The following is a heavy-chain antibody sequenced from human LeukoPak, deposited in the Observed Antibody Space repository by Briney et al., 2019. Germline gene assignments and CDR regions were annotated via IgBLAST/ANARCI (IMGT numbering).Heavy chain of an antibody. CDR3: ARSPLYSSGYFFDY. Sequence: GGSLRLSCAASGFTVSSNYMSWVRQAPGKGLEWVSVIYSGGSTYYADSVKGRFTISRDNSKNTPYLQMNSLRAEDTAVYYCARSPLYSSGYFFDYWGQGTLVTVSS. CDR2: IYSGGST. D-gene: IGHD6-19*01. CDR1: GFTVSSNY. V-gene: IGHV3-53*01. J-gene: IGHJ4*02.